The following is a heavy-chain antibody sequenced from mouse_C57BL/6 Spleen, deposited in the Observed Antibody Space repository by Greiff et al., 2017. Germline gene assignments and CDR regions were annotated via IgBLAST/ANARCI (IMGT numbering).Heavy chain of an antibody. CDR2: IDPEDGET. V-gene: IGHV14-2*01. CDR1: GFNINDYY. Sequence: EVKLQESGAELVKPGASVKLSCTASGFNINDYYMHWVKQRPEQGLEWIGRIDPEDGETKYAPKFQGQATITADTSSNPAYLPLSSLTSEDTAVYYCARETAQAPFADWGQGTLVTVSA. J-gene: IGHJ3*01. D-gene: IGHD3-2*02. CDR3: ARETAQAPFAD.